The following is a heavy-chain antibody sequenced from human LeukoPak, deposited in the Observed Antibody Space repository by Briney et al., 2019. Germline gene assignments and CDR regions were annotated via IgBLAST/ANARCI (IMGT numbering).Heavy chain of an antibody. CDR2: LYSGGST. CDR3: ARDLYGDFARDGY. Sequence: PGGSLRLSCVVSGFTLSSKYMSWVRQAPGKGLEWLSILYSGGSTYYADSVRGRFTTSRDNSKNTLYLQMNSLRAEDTAVYYCARDLYGDFARDGYWGQGTLVGVSS. V-gene: IGHV3-66*01. CDR1: GFTLSSKY. D-gene: IGHD4-17*01. J-gene: IGHJ4*02.